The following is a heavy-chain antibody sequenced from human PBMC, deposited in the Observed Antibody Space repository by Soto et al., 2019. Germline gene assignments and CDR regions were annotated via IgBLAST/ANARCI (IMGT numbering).Heavy chain of an antibody. Sequence: QVQLVESGGGVVQPGRPLSLSCAAPGFTFSSYGIHWVPRAPGKGLVWVAVLSYDGGDKYSADSVKGRFTISRDNSKNTLYLQMNSLRAEDTAVYYCAKDVSTGAADYYFDYWGQGTVVTVSS. V-gene: IGHV3-30*18. J-gene: IGHJ4*02. D-gene: IGHD6-13*01. CDR1: GFTFSSYG. CDR2: LSYDGGDK. CDR3: AKDVSTGAADYYFDY.